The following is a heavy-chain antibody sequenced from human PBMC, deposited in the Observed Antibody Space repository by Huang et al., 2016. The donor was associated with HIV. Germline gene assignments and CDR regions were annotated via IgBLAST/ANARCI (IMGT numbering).Heavy chain of an antibody. CDR1: GGSIRSDNYY. D-gene: IGHD3-10*01. V-gene: IGHV4-39*01. CDR2: IYYSGST. CDR3: ARLPGSITMIRGVITDPY. J-gene: IGHJ4*02. Sequence: QLQLQESGPGLVKPSETLSLTCTVSGGSIRSDNYYWGWIRQPPGKGLEWIGSIYYSGSTDSNPSLKSRVTITVDPSKNQFSLKMRSVTAADTAVYYCARLPGSITMIRGVITDPYWGQGTLVTVSS.